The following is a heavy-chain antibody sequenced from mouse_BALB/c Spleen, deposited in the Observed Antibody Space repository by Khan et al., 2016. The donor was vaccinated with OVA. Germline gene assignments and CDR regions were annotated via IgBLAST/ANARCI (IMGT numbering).Heavy chain of an antibody. CDR2: LSSGGSP. Sequence: EVELVESGGDLVKPGGSLKLSCAASGFTFSSYVMSWVRQTPEKRLEWVASLSSGGSPYYPDSVKGRFTISRDNARNILYLQMSSLRSEETAMYYCAREAYRYDEYYFDYWGQGTTLTVAS. V-gene: IGHV5-6-5*01. D-gene: IGHD2-14*01. CDR1: GFTFSSYV. J-gene: IGHJ2*01. CDR3: AREAYRYDEYYFDY.